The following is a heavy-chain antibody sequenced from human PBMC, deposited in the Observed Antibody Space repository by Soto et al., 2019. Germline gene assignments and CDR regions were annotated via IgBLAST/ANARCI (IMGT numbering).Heavy chain of an antibody. CDR2: IYQSGST. CDR3: ARLIGNSWLDS. Sequence: PSGTLSLTCAVSGSSISIGGYCWRLIRQPPGKGLEWIGEIYQSGSTYYNPSLESRVRMSVDKSRNQFSLQLNSVTPDDTAVYYCARLIGNSWLDSWGQGTLVTVSS. V-gene: IGHV4-4*02. CDR1: GSSISIGGYC. J-gene: IGHJ5*01. D-gene: IGHD3-16*01.